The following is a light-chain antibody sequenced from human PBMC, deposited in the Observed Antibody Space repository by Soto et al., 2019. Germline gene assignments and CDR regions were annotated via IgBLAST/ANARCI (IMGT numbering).Light chain of an antibody. CDR1: QSISSW. J-gene: IGKJ1*01. CDR2: DAS. Sequence: DIQMAQSPSTLSASVGDRVTITCRASQSISSWLAWYQQKPGKAPKLLIYDASNLESGVPSRFSGSGSGTEFSLTISSLQADDFATYYCQQYDSYSTFGQGTRWIS. CDR3: QQYDSYST. V-gene: IGKV1-5*01.